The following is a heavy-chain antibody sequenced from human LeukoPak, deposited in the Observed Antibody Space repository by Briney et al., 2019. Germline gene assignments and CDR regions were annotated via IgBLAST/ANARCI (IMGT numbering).Heavy chain of an antibody. D-gene: IGHD3-10*01. CDR3: ASSSRGALDY. V-gene: IGHV3-21*04. Sequence: GGSLRLSCAASGFTFSSYSMNWVHQAPGKGLEWVSSISSSSTYIYYADSVKGRFTISRDNAKNSLYLQMNSLRAEDTVVYYCASSSRGALDYWGQGTLVTVSS. J-gene: IGHJ4*02. CDR1: GFTFSSYS. CDR2: ISSSSTYI.